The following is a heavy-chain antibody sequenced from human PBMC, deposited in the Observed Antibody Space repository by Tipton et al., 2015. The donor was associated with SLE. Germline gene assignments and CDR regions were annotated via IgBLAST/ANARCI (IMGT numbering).Heavy chain of an antibody. CDR1: GFTFSSYA. Sequence: SGFTFSSYAMHLVRQAPGKGLEWVSSISSSSSYIYYAASVKGRFTISRDNAKNSLYLQMNSLRAEDTAVYYCARDDEKYCSGGSCPAFGYWGQGTLVTVSS. D-gene: IGHD2-15*01. J-gene: IGHJ4*02. V-gene: IGHV3-21*01. CDR3: ARDDEKYCSGGSCPAFGY. CDR2: ISSSSSYI.